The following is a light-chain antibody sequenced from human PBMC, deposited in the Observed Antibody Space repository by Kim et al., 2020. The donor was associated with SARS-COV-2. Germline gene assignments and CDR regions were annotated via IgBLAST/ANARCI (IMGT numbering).Light chain of an antibody. CDR1: SLRSYY. Sequence: SELTQDPAVSVALGQTVRITCQGDSLRSYYASWYQQKPGQAPVLVIYGKNNRPSGIPDRFSGSSSGNTASLTITGAQAEDEADYYCNSRDSSGNHLRNV. J-gene: IGLJ1*01. V-gene: IGLV3-19*01. CDR2: GKN. CDR3: NSRDSSGNHLRNV.